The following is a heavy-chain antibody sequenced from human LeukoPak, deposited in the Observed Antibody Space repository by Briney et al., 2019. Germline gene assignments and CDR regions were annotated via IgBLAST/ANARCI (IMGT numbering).Heavy chain of an antibody. CDR3: ARADRLDGAPYLIGP. CDR1: GYTFTDYY. CDR2: INPNSGGT. D-gene: IGHD2-21*01. Sequence: ASVKVSCKTSGYTFTDYYLHWVRQAPGQGLEWMGWINPNSGGTSSAQKFQGRFTMTRDTSITTVYMEVAWLTSEDTAIYCCARADRLDGAPYLIGPWGQGTLVTVSS. J-gene: IGHJ5*02. V-gene: IGHV1-2*02.